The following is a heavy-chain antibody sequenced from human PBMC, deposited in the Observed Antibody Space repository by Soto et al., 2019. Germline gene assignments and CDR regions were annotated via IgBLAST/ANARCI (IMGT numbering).Heavy chain of an antibody. CDR2: ISRNGISI. Sequence: GSLRLACSASGFIFNNYEINWVRQAPGKGLEWVSYISRNGISIYYADSVKGRFTISRDNAKNSLYLQMHSLRVEDTAVYYCAREADWDDAFDIWGQGTMVTVSS. CDR1: GFIFNNYE. D-gene: IGHD1-26*01. CDR3: AREADWDDAFDI. J-gene: IGHJ3*02. V-gene: IGHV3-48*03.